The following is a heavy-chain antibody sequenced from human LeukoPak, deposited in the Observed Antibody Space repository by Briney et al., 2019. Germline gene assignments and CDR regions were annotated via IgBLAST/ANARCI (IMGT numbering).Heavy chain of an antibody. J-gene: IGHJ6*03. CDR1: GGSISSYY. CDR3: ARAKYGVVKTYYYYMDV. V-gene: IGHV4-4*07. Sequence: PSETLSLTCTVSGGSISSYYWSWIRQPAGKGLEWIGRIYTSGSTNYNPSLKSRVTISVDRSKNQFSLKLSSVTAADTAVYYCARAKYGVVKTYYYYMDVWGKGTTVTVSS. CDR2: IYTSGST. D-gene: IGHD3-3*01.